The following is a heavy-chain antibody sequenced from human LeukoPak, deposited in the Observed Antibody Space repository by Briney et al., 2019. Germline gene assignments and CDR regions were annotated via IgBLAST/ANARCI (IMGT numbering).Heavy chain of an antibody. D-gene: IGHD1-26*01. V-gene: IGHV4-61*02. CDR1: GGSISSGSYY. CDR2: IYTSGST. CDR3: ARDPNSGSSDLAFDI. Sequence: PSQTLSLTCTVSGGSISSGSYYWSWIRQPAGKGLEWIGRIYTSGSTNYNPSLKSRVTMSVDTSKNQFSLKLSSVTAADTAVYYCARDPNSGSSDLAFDIWGQGTMVTVSS. J-gene: IGHJ3*02.